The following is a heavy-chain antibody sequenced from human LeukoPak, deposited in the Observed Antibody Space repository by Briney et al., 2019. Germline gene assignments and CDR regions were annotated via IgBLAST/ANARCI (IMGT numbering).Heavy chain of an antibody. Sequence: GGSLRLSSAAPGVTFSSYGMPWVRQAPGRGLEWVAFRRYDGSNKYYADCVEGRFTISRDNSKNTLYLQMNSLRPEDTAVYYCAKDSKRWKTYYYEAGSYYFDYWGQGTRVTVSS. V-gene: IGHV3-30*02. CDR1: GVTFSSYG. CDR2: RRYDGSNK. J-gene: IGHJ4*02. CDR3: AKDSKRWKTYYYEAGSYYFDY. D-gene: IGHD3-10*01.